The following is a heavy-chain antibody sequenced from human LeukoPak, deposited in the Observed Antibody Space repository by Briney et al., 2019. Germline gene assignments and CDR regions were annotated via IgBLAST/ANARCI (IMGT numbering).Heavy chain of an antibody. CDR1: GGSISSYY. V-gene: IGHV4-59*08. D-gene: IGHD1-14*01. J-gene: IGHJ5*02. Sequence: SETLSLTCTVSGGSISSYYWSWIRQPPGKGLEWIGYIYYSGSTNYNPSLKSRVTISVDTSKNQFSLKLSSVTAADTAVYYCARGTTATKWFDWFDPWGQGTLVTGSS. CDR2: IYYSGST. CDR3: ARGTTATKWFDWFDP.